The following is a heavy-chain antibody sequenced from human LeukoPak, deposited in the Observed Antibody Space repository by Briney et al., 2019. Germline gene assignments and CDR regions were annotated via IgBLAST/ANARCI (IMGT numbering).Heavy chain of an antibody. CDR2: IKQDGSEK. D-gene: IGHD5/OR15-5a*01. CDR3: ASSTTGDY. CDR1: GFTFSSYW. J-gene: IGHJ4*02. Sequence: PGGSLRLSCAASGFTFSSYWMTWVRQAPGKGLEWVANIKQDGSEKYYVDSVKGRFTISRDNARNSLYLHMNSLRAEDTAVYYCASSTTGDYWGQGTLVTVSS. V-gene: IGHV3-7*01.